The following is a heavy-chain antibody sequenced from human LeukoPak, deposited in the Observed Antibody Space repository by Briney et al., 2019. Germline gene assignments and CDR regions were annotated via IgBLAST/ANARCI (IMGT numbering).Heavy chain of an antibody. Sequence: GGSLRLSCAASGFSFNTYVMGWVRQAPEKVLEWVSTVSSSGGSTFYADFVKGRFTVSRDNSKNKLNLQMNSLRVEDTAVYYCARSYGGNRDAFDVWGQGTMVTVSS. CDR1: GFSFNTYV. V-gene: IGHV3-23*01. D-gene: IGHD4-23*01. CDR3: ARSYGGNRDAFDV. J-gene: IGHJ3*01. CDR2: VSSSGGST.